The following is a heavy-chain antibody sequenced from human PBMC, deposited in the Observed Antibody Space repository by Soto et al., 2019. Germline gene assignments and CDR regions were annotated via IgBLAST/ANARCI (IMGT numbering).Heavy chain of an antibody. Sequence: QLQLQESGSGLVKPSQTLSLTCAVSGGSISSGGYSWSWIRQPPGKGLEWIGYIYHSGSTYYNPSLKSRVTISGDRSKNQFSLKLSSVTAADTAVYYCARGALFNYDFWSGYSFDYWGQGTLVTVSS. CDR3: ARGALFNYDFWSGYSFDY. V-gene: IGHV4-30-2*01. J-gene: IGHJ4*02. D-gene: IGHD3-3*01. CDR1: GGSISSGGYS. CDR2: IYHSGST.